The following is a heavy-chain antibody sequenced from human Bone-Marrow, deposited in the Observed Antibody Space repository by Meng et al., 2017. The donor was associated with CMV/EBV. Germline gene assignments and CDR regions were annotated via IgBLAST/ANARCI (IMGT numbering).Heavy chain of an antibody. CDR1: GFTFSRSW. J-gene: IGHJ4*02. CDR2: INEDGSLN. V-gene: IGHV3-7*04. Sequence: GESLKISCAASGFTFSRSWMSWVRQAPGKGPEWVANINEDGSLNHYVDSVKGRFTISRANAQNSLYLQMNSLRGDDTAVYYCEGGDGYWGQGTLVPVSS. CDR3: EGGDGY.